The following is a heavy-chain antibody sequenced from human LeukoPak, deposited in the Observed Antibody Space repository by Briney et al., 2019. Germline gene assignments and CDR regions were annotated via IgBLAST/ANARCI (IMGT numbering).Heavy chain of an antibody. Sequence: SVKVSCKASGGTFSSYAISWVRQAPGQGLEWMGRIIPIFGTANYAQKFQSRVTITTDESTSTAYMELSSLRSEDTAVYYCARGLPGYSYGLGAFDIWGQGTMVTVSS. CDR1: GGTFSSYA. CDR2: IIPIFGTA. V-gene: IGHV1-69*05. J-gene: IGHJ3*02. D-gene: IGHD5-18*01. CDR3: ARGLPGYSYGLGAFDI.